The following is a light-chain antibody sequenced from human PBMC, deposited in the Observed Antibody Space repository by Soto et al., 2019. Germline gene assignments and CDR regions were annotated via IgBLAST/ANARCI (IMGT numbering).Light chain of an antibody. CDR1: QTVSSNY. J-gene: IGKJ4*01. Sequence: EIVLTQSPATLSLSPGERATLSCGASQTVSSNYLAWYQQKPGLAPRLLIYDASSRATGIPDRFRGSGSGTDFTLTISRLEPEDFAVYYYKQYGDSPRGTFGGGTQVEIK. CDR3: KQYGDSPRGT. CDR2: DAS. V-gene: IGKV3D-20*01.